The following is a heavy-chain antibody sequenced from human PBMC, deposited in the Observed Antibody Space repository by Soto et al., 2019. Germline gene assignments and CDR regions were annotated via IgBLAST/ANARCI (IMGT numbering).Heavy chain of an antibody. Sequence: QLQLQESGPGLVKPSETLSLTCTVSGGSISSYYWGWIRRPPGKGLEWIGSIHYSGSTYYNPSLKSRVTISVDTSKTPFSLKLCSVTAADTAVYYCARRWGYSFDYWGQGTLVTVSS. V-gene: IGHV4-39*01. CDR2: IHYSGST. CDR3: ARRWGYSFDY. CDR1: GGSISSYY. D-gene: IGHD7-27*01. J-gene: IGHJ4*02.